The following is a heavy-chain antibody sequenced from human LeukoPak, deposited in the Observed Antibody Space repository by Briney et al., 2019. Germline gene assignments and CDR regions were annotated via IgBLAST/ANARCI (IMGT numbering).Heavy chain of an antibody. CDR1: GFTFSSYW. CDR3: AKWFDGPGPFDY. Sequence: GGSLRLSCAASGFTFSSYWMHWVRQAPGKGLEWVSSISSSSSYIYYADSVKGRFTISRDNAKNSLYLQMNSLRAEDTAVYYCAKWFDGPGPFDYWGQGTLVTVSS. CDR2: ISSSSSYI. V-gene: IGHV3-21*01. D-gene: IGHD3-10*01. J-gene: IGHJ4*02.